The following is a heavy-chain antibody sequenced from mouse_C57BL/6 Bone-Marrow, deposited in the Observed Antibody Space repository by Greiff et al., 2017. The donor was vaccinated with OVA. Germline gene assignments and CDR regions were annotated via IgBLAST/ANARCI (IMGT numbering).Heavy chain of an antibody. Sequence: VQLQQSVAELVRPGASVKLSCTASGFTIKNTYMHWVKQRPEQGLEWIGRIDPANGNTKYAPKFQGKATITADTSSNTAYLQLSSLTSEDTAIYYCAEDPITTVVATSDVWGTGTTVTVSS. CDR3: AEDPITTVVATSDV. CDR1: GFTIKNTY. D-gene: IGHD1-1*01. J-gene: IGHJ1*03. CDR2: IDPANGNT. V-gene: IGHV14-3*01.